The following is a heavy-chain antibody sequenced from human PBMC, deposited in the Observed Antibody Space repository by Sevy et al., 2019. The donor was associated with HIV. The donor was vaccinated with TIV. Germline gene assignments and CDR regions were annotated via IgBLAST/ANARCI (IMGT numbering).Heavy chain of an antibody. CDR2: ISGSGRFT. CDR1: GFTFSDYY. V-gene: IGHV3-23*01. CDR3: AKGFCSGATCPRDYYYYGMDV. J-gene: IGHJ6*02. Sequence: GGSLRLSCAASGFTFSDYYMNWVRQAPGKGLEWVSSISGSGRFTYYADFVEGRFIISRDNSKNTLSVQMNSLRAEDTAVYYCAKGFCSGATCPRDYYYYGMDVWGQGTTVTVSS. D-gene: IGHD2-15*01.